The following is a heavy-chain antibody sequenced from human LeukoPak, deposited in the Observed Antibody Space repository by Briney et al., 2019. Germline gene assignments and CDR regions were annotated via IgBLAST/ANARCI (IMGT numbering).Heavy chain of an antibody. V-gene: IGHV3-15*01. CDR1: GFTFSDAW. CDR3: TWITMVQGAIGY. CDR2: IISKGAGGTT. J-gene: IGHJ4*02. Sequence: GGSLRLSCAASGFTFSDAWMSWVRQAPGKGLEWVGRIISKGAGGTTDYAAFVNGRFTISREDSKNTLHLQMKSLRSEDTAVYYCTWITMVQGAIGYWGQGTLVTVSS. D-gene: IGHD3-10*01.